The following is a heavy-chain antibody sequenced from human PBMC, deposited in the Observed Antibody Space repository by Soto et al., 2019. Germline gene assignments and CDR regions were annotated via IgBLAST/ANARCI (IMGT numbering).Heavy chain of an antibody. Sequence: GGSLRLSCAASGFTFSSYSMNWFRQAPGKGLEWVSSISSSSSYIYYADSVKGRFTISRDNAKNSLYLQMNSLRAEDTAVYYCARRDYGDSSGFDYWGQGTLVTVSS. CDR2: ISSSSSYI. CDR1: GFTFSSYS. CDR3: ARRDYGDSSGFDY. J-gene: IGHJ4*02. D-gene: IGHD4-17*01. V-gene: IGHV3-21*01.